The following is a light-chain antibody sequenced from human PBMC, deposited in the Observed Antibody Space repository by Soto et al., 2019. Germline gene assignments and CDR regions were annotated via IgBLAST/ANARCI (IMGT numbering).Light chain of an antibody. Sequence: IVLTQSPGTLSLSPWERATLSCRASQSVSNNYLAWYQQKPGQAPRLLIYGASNRATGIPDRFSGSGSGTDFTLTISSLQSEDFAVYYCQQYHSWPPITFGQGTRLEIK. J-gene: IGKJ5*01. CDR3: QQYHSWPPIT. CDR1: QSVSNNY. V-gene: IGKV3-20*01. CDR2: GAS.